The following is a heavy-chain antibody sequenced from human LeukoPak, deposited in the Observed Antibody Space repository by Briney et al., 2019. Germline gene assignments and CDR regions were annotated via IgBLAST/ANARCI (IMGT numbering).Heavy chain of an antibody. CDR2: ISSDGDYI. Sequence: GGSLRLSCAASGFTFNSYSLSWVRQAPGKGLEWVSSISSDGDYIYYADSLKGRFTISRDNAKNSLYLQMNNLRAEDTAVYYCARANDSKFDYWGQGTLVTVSS. CDR3: ARANDSKFDY. V-gene: IGHV3-21*04. D-gene: IGHD3-3*01. J-gene: IGHJ4*02. CDR1: GFTFNSYS.